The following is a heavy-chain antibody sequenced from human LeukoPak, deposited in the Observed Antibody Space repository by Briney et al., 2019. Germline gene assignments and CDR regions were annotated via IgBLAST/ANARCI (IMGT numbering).Heavy chain of an antibody. Sequence: GGSLRLSCAASGFTISNNYMNWVRQAPGKGLEWVALVSYDGSDKYYADSVKGRFTISRDNSKNTLYLQMNSLRGEDTAVYYCAKAHLLDWLLPFDYWGQGTLVTVSS. V-gene: IGHV3-30*18. J-gene: IGHJ4*02. D-gene: IGHD3/OR15-3a*01. CDR1: GFTISNNY. CDR2: VSYDGSDK. CDR3: AKAHLLDWLLPFDY.